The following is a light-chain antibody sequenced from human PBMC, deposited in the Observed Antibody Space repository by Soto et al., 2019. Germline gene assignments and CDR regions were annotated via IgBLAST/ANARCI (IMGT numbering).Light chain of an antibody. CDR3: QHYKNWPPIT. CDR2: GAS. J-gene: IGKJ5*01. V-gene: IGKV3-15*01. Sequence: VITQSPATLSVSPGERATLSCRASQSVSSNLAWYQHKPGQAPRLLIYGASTRATGIPARFSGSGSGTEFTLTISSLQSEDFAVYYCQHYKNWPPITFGQGTRLEIK. CDR1: QSVSSN.